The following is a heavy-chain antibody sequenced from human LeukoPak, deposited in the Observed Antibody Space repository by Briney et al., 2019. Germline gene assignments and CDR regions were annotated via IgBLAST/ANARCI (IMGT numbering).Heavy chain of an antibody. CDR2: ISGSGDRT. V-gene: IGHV3-23*01. CDR1: GFTFNSYG. D-gene: IGHD3-10*01. J-gene: IGHJ4*02. Sequence: PGGSLRLSCAASGFTFNSYGMSWVRQAPGKGLEWVSAISGSGDRTYYADSVKGRFTISRDNSKNTLYLQMNSLRADDTAVYYCAKGPRTVRFGDRHKGMFDYWGQGTLVTVSS. CDR3: AKGPRTVRFGDRHKGMFDY.